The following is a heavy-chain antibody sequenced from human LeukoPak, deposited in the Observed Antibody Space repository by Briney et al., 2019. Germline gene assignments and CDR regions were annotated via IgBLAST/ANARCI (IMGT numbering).Heavy chain of an antibody. D-gene: IGHD7-27*01. V-gene: IGHV1-2*02. CDR3: ARGLGHARRYYFDY. CDR2: INPNSGGT. Sequence: GASVKVSCKASGYTFTGYYMHWVRQAPGQGLEWMGWINPNSGGTNYAQKFQGRVTMTRDTSISTAYMELSRLRSDDTAVYYCARGLGHARRYYFDYWGQGTLVTVSS. J-gene: IGHJ4*02. CDR1: GYTFTGYY.